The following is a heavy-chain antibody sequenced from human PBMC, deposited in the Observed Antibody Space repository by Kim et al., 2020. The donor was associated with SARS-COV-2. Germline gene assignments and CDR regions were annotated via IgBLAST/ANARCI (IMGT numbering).Heavy chain of an antibody. V-gene: IGHV3-21*01. J-gene: IGHJ4*02. CDR3: ARDVGYYDSSGYF. Sequence: GGSLRLSCAASGFTFSSYSMNWVRQAPGKGLEWVSSISSSSSYIYYADSVKGRFTISRDNAKNSLYLQMNSLRAEDTAVYYCARDVGYYDSSGYFWGQGTLVTVSS. CDR1: GFTFSSYS. D-gene: IGHD3-22*01. CDR2: ISSSSSYI.